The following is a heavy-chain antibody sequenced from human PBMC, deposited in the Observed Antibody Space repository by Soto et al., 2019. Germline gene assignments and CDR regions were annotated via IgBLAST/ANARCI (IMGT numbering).Heavy chain of an antibody. V-gene: IGHV3-48*02. J-gene: IGHJ4*02. Sequence: EVQLVESGGGLVQPGGSLRLSCAVSGFTFSTHAMNWVRQAPGKGLEWVAYIHGTRSIIYYADSVKGRFTVSRDNAKNSLFLQMDSLRDEDTAVYYCARDARNADYDYWGQGTLVTVSS. CDR2: IHGTRSII. CDR1: GFTFSTHA. CDR3: ARDARNADYDY. D-gene: IGHD3-16*01.